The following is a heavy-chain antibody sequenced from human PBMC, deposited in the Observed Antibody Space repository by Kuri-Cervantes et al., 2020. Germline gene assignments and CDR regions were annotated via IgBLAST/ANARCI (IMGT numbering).Heavy chain of an antibody. CDR2: ISYDGSNK. CDR3: ARYGWELLQHHAFDI. J-gene: IGHJ3*02. V-gene: IGHV3-30*03. Sequence: GGSLRLSCAASGFTFSSYGMHWVRQAPGKGLEWVAVISYDGSNKYYADSVKGRFTISRDNSKNTLYLQMNSLRAEDTAVYYCARYGWELLQHHAFDIWGQGTMVTVSS. D-gene: IGHD1-26*01. CDR1: GFTFSSYG.